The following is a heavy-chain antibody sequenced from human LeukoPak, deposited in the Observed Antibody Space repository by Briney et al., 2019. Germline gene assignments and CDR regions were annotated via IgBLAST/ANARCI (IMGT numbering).Heavy chain of an antibody. CDR2: INPNSGDT. J-gene: IGHJ3*02. CDR1: GYTFTGYY. Sequence: GGSLRLSCAASGYTFTGYYMHWVRQAPGQGLEWMGWINPNSGDTNSAQKFQGRVTMTGDTSISTAYMELNKLRSDDTAVYYCARMHGSGTYNWDAFDIWGQGTMVTVSS. V-gene: IGHV1-2*02. D-gene: IGHD1-26*01. CDR3: ARMHGSGTYNWDAFDI.